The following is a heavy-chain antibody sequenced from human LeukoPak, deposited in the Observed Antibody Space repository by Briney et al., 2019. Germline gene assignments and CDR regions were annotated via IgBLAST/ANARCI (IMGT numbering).Heavy chain of an antibody. J-gene: IGHJ4*02. D-gene: IGHD6-19*01. V-gene: IGHV5-51*01. CDR2: VYPDNSDT. CDR3: ARVGGIAVADHFDY. CDR1: GYSFSGYW. Sequence: GESLKISCKGSGYSFSGYWIGWVRQMPGKGLEWMGIVYPDNSDTRYSPSFQGQVTISADKSITTAYLHWSSLKASDTATYYCARVGGIAVADHFDYWGQGTLVTVSS.